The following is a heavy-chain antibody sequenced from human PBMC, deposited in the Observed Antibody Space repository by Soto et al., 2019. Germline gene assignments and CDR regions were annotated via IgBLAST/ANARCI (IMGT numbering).Heavy chain of an antibody. D-gene: IGHD5-18*01. V-gene: IGHV4-31*02. Sequence: SETMSLTWTVSGGSISSGGYYWSWIRQHPGKGLEWIGYIYYSGSTYYNPSLKSRVTISVDTSKNQFSLKLSSVTAADTAVYYCARAHLRDSDGYGLLDCWGQGTLVTVYS. CDR1: GGSISSGGYY. J-gene: IGHJ4*02. CDR2: IYYSGST. CDR3: ARAHLRDSDGYGLLDC.